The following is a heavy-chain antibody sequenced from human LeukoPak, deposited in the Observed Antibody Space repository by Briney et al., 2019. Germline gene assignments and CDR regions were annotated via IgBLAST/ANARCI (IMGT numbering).Heavy chain of an antibody. CDR2: ISQNGDS. D-gene: IGHD6-19*01. Sequence: PSETLSLTCGVSGGSLSFYYWSWIRQSPGKGLEWIAEISQNGDSNYNMSLKSRVTISLDKSKNQVSLKLNSVTAADTAVYYCARGHPRPGIAVAFGSRRATWFDPWGQGTLVTVSS. CDR3: ARGHPRPGIAVAFGSRRATWFDP. V-gene: IGHV4-34*01. J-gene: IGHJ5*02. CDR1: GGSLSFYY.